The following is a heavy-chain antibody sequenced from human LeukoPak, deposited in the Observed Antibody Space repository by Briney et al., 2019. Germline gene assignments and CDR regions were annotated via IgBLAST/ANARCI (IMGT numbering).Heavy chain of an antibody. J-gene: IGHJ4*02. CDR3: AKDAPPITMVRGVLDY. Sequence: GGSQRLSCAASGFTFSDYDMHWVRQAPGKGLEWVSAISGSGGSTYYADSVKGRFTISRDNSKNTLYLQMNSLRAKDTAVYYCAKDAPPITMVRGVLDYWGQGTLVTVSS. V-gene: IGHV3-23*01. CDR2: ISGSGGST. CDR1: GFTFSDYD. D-gene: IGHD3-10*01.